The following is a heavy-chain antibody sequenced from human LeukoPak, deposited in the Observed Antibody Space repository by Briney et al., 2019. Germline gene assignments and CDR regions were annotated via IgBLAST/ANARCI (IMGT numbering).Heavy chain of an antibody. CDR3: AKDHDFWSGYDDAFDI. V-gene: IGHV3-23*01. CDR1: GFTFSSYA. Sequence: PGGSLRLSCAASGFTFSSYAMSWVRQAPGKGLEWVSAISGSGGSTYYADSVKGRFTISRDNSKNTLYLQMNSLRAEDTAVYYCAKDHDFWSGYDDAFDIWGQGTMVTVSS. CDR2: ISGSGGST. D-gene: IGHD3-3*01. J-gene: IGHJ3*02.